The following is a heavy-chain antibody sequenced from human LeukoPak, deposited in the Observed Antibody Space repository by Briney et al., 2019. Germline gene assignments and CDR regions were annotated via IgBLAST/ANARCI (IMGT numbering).Heavy chain of an antibody. Sequence: SETLSLTCAVYGGSFSGYYWSWIRQPPGKGLEWIGEINHSGSTNYNPSLKSRVTISVDTSKNQFPLKLSSVTAADTAVYYCARDGIAVAVAGFDYWGQGTLVTVSS. D-gene: IGHD6-19*01. CDR2: INHSGST. J-gene: IGHJ4*02. CDR3: ARDGIAVAVAGFDY. V-gene: IGHV4-34*01. CDR1: GGSFSGYY.